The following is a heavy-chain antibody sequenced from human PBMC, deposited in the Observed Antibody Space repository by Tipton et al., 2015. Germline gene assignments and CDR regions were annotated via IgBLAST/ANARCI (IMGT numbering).Heavy chain of an antibody. J-gene: IGHJ6*02. V-gene: IGHV3-48*02. CDR2: ISGSSSTI. CDR1: GFTFSPYS. CDR3: AKDSRKLSWFGNLFSHFHYHGMDV. Sequence: SLRLSCGASGFTFSPYSMNWVRQAPGKGLEWVSYISGSSSTIHYADSVKGRFTISRDNAKNMLYLQMNSLRDEDSAVYYCAKDSRKLSWFGNLFSHFHYHGMDVWGQGTTVTVSS. D-gene: IGHD3-10*01.